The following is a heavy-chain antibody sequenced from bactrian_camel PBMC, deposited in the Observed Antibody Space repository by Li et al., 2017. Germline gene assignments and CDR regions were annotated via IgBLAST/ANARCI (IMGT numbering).Heavy chain of an antibody. Sequence: QLVESGGGSVQAGGSLTLACSVSGYTYSGDCMAWFRQIPPNEREGLATIYGDAGTTLYADSVKGRFTISQDSAKNTVYLQMNSLKPEDTAMYYCVRTITGEIGQGTQVTVS. J-gene: IGHJ4*01. D-gene: IGHD1*01. V-gene: IGHV3S25*01. CDR1: GYTYSGDC. CDR2: IYGDAGTT.